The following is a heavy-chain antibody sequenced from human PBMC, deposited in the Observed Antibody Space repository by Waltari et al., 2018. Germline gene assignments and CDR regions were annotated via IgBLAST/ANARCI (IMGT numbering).Heavy chain of an antibody. V-gene: IGHV3-20*01. CDR1: GFTFDDYG. D-gene: IGHD2-15*01. Sequence: EVQLVESGGGVVRPGGSLRLSCAASGFTFDDYGMSWVRQAPGKGLEWVSGINWNGGSTGYADSVKGLFTISRDNAKNSLYLQMNSLRAEDTALYHCARDIGYCSGGSCLSPMDVWGQGTTVTVSS. CDR2: INWNGGST. J-gene: IGHJ6*02. CDR3: ARDIGYCSGGSCLSPMDV.